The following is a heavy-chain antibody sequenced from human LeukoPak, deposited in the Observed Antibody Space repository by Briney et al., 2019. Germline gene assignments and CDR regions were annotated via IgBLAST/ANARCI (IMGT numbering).Heavy chain of an antibody. CDR2: ISGSGGNT. Sequence: PGRSLRLSCEASGFTLSNYAMSWVRQAPGKGLEWFSSISGSGGNTFYADSVKGRSTISRDNSKNTLYLQMNSLRAEDTAAYHCAKGRNEDGDAALNYWGQGTLVTVSS. J-gene: IGHJ4*02. CDR1: GFTLSNYA. V-gene: IGHV3-23*01. CDR3: AKGRNEDGDAALNY. D-gene: IGHD4-17*01.